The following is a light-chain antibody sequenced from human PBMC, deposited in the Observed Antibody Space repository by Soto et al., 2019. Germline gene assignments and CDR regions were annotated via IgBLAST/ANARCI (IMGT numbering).Light chain of an antibody. CDR3: QQSYSTLGGT. CDR1: QTISIY. V-gene: IGKV1-39*01. Sequence: DIQMTQSPSSLSASVGDRVTITCRASQTISIYLNWYQQKPGKAPNLLIYAASSLQSGVPSRFSGSGSGTDFTLTIISLQPEDFATYYCQQSYSTLGGTFGQGTKVEIK. J-gene: IGKJ1*01. CDR2: AAS.